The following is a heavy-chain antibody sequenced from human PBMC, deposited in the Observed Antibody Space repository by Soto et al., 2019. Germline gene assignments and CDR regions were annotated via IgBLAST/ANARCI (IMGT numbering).Heavy chain of an antibody. V-gene: IGHV4-34*01. CDR2: INHSGST. J-gene: IGHJ4*02. D-gene: IGHD2-2*01. CDR3: ARAGPAPRQYYFDY. Sequence: SETLSLTCAVYGGSFSGYYWSWIRQPPGKGLEWIGEINHSGSTNYNPSLKSRVTISVDMSKNQFSLKLSSVTAADTSVYYCARAGPAPRQYYFDYWGQGTLVTVSS. CDR1: GGSFSGYY.